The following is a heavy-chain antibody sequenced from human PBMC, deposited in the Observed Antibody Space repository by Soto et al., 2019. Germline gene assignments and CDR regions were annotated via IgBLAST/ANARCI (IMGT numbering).Heavy chain of an antibody. Sequence: GGSLRLSCAASGFTFSDYYMSWIRQAPGKGLEWVSYIRSSSSYTNYADSVKGRFTISRDNAKNSLYLQMNSLRAEDTAVYYCAKASSSGYYYLYYYFDYWGQGTLVTVSS. J-gene: IGHJ4*02. D-gene: IGHD3-22*01. CDR1: GFTFSDYY. V-gene: IGHV3-11*06. CDR3: AKASSSGYYYLYYYFDY. CDR2: IRSSSSYT.